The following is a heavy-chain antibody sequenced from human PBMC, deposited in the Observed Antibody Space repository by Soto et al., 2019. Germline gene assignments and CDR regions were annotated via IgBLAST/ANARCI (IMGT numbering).Heavy chain of an antibody. J-gene: IGHJ5*02. V-gene: IGHV1-18*01. D-gene: IGHD3-10*01. CDR3: ARGVGSGSYYNQYNWFDP. Sequence: ASVKVSCNASGYTFTSYGISLVRQAPGQGLEWMGWISAYNGNTKFAQKFQGRVTMTTDTSTSTVFMELRSLRSDDTAVYYCARGVGSGSYYNQYNWFDPWGRGTLVTVSS. CDR2: ISAYNGNT. CDR1: GYTFTSYG.